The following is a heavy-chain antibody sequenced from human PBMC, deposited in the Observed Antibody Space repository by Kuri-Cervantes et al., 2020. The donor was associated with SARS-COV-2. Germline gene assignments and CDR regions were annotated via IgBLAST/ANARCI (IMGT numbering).Heavy chain of an antibody. J-gene: IGHJ4*02. D-gene: IGHD6-19*01. CDR3: AKVGTSIAVSGRFDY. CDR1: GFTFSSYA. CDR2: ISASGAST. Sequence: GESLKISCAASGFTFSSYAMSWVRQAPGKGLEWVSVISASGASTYYADSVKGRFTISRGNSKNTLYLQMNSLRAEDTAVYYCAKVGTSIAVSGRFDYWGQGTLVTVSS. V-gene: IGHV3-23*01.